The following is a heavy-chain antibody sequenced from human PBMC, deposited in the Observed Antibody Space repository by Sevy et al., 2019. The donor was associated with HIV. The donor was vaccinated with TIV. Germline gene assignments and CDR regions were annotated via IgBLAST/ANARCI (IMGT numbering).Heavy chain of an antibody. CDR3: ERQTSYSSSGVNWFDP. D-gene: IGHD6-6*01. Sequence: SETLSLTGTVSGGSISSYYWSWIRQPPGKGLEWIGYIYYSGSTNYNASLKSRVTISVDTSKNHFSLTMRSVTAADTAVYYCERQTSYSSSGVNWFDPWGQGTLVTVSS. CDR2: IYYSGST. J-gene: IGHJ5*02. CDR1: GGSISSYY. V-gene: IGHV4-59*08.